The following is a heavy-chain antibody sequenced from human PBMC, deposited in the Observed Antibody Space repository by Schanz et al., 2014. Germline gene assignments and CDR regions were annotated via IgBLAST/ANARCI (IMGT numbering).Heavy chain of an antibody. D-gene: IGHD5-12*01. CDR1: GFTFSIYG. CDR2: MIGSGSSV. V-gene: IGHV3-23*01. J-gene: IGHJ4*02. Sequence: EVQLLESGGGLVQPGGSLRLSCAASGFTFSIYGMSWVRQAPGKGLEWVSRMIGSGSSVFYADSVKGRFTISRDISKNTLFLQMNSLRVEDAAVYYCAQEFSGDPAYWGQGTLVTVSA. CDR3: AQEFSGDPAY.